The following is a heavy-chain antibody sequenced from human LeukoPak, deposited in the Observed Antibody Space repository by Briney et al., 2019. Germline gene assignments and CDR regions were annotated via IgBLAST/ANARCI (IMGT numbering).Heavy chain of an antibody. D-gene: IGHD2-2*01. V-gene: IGHV4-39*07. CDR1: GDSISSANYY. CDR3: ARDSCSSTSCRKKFDN. CDR2: IYFSGST. J-gene: IGHJ4*02. Sequence: SETLSLTCTVSGDSISSANYYWGWDRQPPGKGLEWIGSIYFSGSTYYNPSLKSRVTISVETSKVQFSLKLSSVTAADTAVYYCARDSCSSTSCRKKFDNWGQGTLVTVSS.